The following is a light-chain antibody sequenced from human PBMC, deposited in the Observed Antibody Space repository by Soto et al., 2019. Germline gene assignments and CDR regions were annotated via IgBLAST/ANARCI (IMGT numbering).Light chain of an antibody. CDR1: SSDVGGYNY. J-gene: IGLJ1*01. CDR3: SSYTSSSAYV. CDR2: EVS. Sequence: QSVLTQPASVSGSPGQSITISCTGTSSDVGGYNYVSWHQLHPGKATNLMVYEVSNRPSGVSNRFSGSKSGNTASQTISGLQAKDEADYYCSSYTSSSAYVFGSGTKVTVL. V-gene: IGLV2-14*01.